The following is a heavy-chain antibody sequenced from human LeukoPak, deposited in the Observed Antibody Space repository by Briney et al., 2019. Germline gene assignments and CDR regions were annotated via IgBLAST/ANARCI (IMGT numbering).Heavy chain of an antibody. Sequence: SETLSLTCTVSGGSISSYYWSWIRQPPGKGLEWIGYIYYRGSTNYNPSLKSRVTISVDTSKNQFSLKLSSVTAADTAVYYCARHHGDYLYYYYYYGMDVWGQGTTVTVSS. V-gene: IGHV4-59*08. CDR2: IYYRGST. CDR1: GGSISSYY. CDR3: ARHHGDYLYYYYYYGMDV. D-gene: IGHD4-17*01. J-gene: IGHJ6*02.